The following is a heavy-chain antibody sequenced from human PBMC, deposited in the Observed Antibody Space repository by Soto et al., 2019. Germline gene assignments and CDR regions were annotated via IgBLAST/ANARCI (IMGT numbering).Heavy chain of an antibody. V-gene: IGHV3-23*01. CDR2: FSRSNGVA. CDR3: ANGGLHGSIDGGLSYFHH. Sequence: EVQMLESGGYLVQPGGSLRVSCASGFTFSHYTMAWVRQAPGQGLEWVSGFSRSNGVAYYADSVKGRFTISRDNSKNTVFLQMNSLRAEHTAVYYCANGGLHGSIDGGLSYFHHWDQGTLVTVSS. J-gene: IGHJ4*02. D-gene: IGHD2-15*01. CDR1: GFTFSHYT.